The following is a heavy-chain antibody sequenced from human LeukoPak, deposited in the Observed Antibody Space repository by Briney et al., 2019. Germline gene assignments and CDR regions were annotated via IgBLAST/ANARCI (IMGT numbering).Heavy chain of an antibody. CDR3: AIFPTGDAFDY. V-gene: IGHV3-7*01. J-gene: IGHJ4*02. D-gene: IGHD7-27*01. CDR1: AFTFSSYW. CDR2: IKQDGSEK. Sequence: GGSLRLSCAASAFTFSSYWMSWVRQAPGKGLEWVANIKQDGSEKYYVDSVKGRFTISRDNAKNSLYLQMNSPRAGDTAVYYCAIFPTGDAFDYWGQGALVTVSS.